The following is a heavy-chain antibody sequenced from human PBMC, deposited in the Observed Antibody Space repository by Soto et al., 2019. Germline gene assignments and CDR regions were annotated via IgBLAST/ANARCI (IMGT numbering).Heavy chain of an antibody. D-gene: IGHD3-10*01. CDR2: INHSGST. Sequence: SETLSLTCAVYGGSFSGYYWSWIRQPPGKGLEWIGEINHSGSTNYNPSLKSRVTISVDTSKNQFSLKLSSVTAADTAVYYCAKGRLSRYYYGSGSHIGAQKSNWFDPWGQGTLVTVSS. J-gene: IGHJ5*02. CDR1: GGSFSGYY. CDR3: AKGRLSRYYYGSGSHIGAQKSNWFDP. V-gene: IGHV4-34*01.